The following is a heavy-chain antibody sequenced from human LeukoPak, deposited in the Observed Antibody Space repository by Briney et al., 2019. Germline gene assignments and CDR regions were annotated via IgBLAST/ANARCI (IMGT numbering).Heavy chain of an antibody. V-gene: IGHV3-21*01. J-gene: IGHJ4*02. CDR1: GFTLSIYS. CDR2: NCCSRSHT. CDR3: ARGLFVLHYSSSSPFDC. D-gene: IGHD6-6*01. Sequence: GGPVRLFCAACGFTLSIYSMKWVRQATGRGLEGVSFNCCSRSHTHYADSVKGRFTISRDNAKSALYLLMNSMRVEDAAVYYCARGLFVLHYSSSSPFDCWGQGTLVTVSS.